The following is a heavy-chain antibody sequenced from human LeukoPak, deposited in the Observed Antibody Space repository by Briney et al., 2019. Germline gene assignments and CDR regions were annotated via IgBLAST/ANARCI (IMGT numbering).Heavy chain of an antibody. CDR1: GFTFGDYA. J-gene: IGHJ4*02. D-gene: IGHD6-19*01. CDR3: TRPFSGIAVARTGFDY. CDR2: VRSKAYGGTT. V-gene: IGHV3-49*03. Sequence: PGGSLRLSCTASGFTFGDYAMSWFRQTPGKGLEWVGFVRSKAYGGTTEYAASVKGRFTISRDDSKSIAYLQMNSLKTEDTAVYYCTRPFSGIAVARTGFDYWGQGTLVTVSS.